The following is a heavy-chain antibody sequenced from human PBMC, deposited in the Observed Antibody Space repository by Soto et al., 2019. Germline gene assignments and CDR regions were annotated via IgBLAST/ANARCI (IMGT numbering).Heavy chain of an antibody. V-gene: IGHV4-30-2*01. CDR3: ARGDYQYSIDY. D-gene: IGHD2-2*01. J-gene: IGHJ4*02. CDR2: IYRTGNT. CDR1: GDSMTSGDYS. Sequence: SETLSLTCTVSGDSMTSGDYSWSWIRQPPGEGLEWLGYIYRTGNTHYSPSLKSRVSISQDRSKNQFSLELTSVTAADTAVYYCARGDYQYSIDYWGQGTLVTVSS.